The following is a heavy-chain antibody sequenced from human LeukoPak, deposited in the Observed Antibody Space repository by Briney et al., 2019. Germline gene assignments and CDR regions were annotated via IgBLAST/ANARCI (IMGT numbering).Heavy chain of an antibody. D-gene: IGHD6-13*01. Sequence: ASVTVSCNVSGYTLTLICIHWVRDAPGKGHERKGGFDPEDGETIYAQKFQGRVTMTEDTSTDTAYMELSSLRSEDTAVYSCATGAAAQKIYCYYNYYVDVWGKGTTVTVSS. CDR2: FDPEDGET. V-gene: IGHV1-24*01. J-gene: IGHJ6*03. CDR1: GYTLTLIC. CDR3: ATGAAAQKIYCYYNYYVDV.